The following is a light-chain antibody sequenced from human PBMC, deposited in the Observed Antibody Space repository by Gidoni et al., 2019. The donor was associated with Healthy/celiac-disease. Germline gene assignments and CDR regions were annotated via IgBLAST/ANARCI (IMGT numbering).Light chain of an antibody. Sequence: DIQMTQSPSTLSASVVDRVTITCRASQSISSWLAWYQQKPGKAPKLLSYKASSLESGVPSRFSGSGSGTEFTLTISSLQPDDFATYYCQQYNSRTFXXXTKVEIK. CDR2: KAS. J-gene: IGKJ1*01. V-gene: IGKV1-5*03. CDR3: QQYNSRT. CDR1: QSISSW.